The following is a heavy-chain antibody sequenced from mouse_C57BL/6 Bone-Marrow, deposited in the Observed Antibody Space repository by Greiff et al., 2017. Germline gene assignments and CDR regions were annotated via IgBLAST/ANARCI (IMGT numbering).Heavy chain of an antibody. V-gene: IGHV14-3*01. J-gene: IGHJ2*01. Sequence: VQLQQSVAELVRPGASVKLSCTASGFNIQNTYMHWVKQRPEQGLEWIGRIDPANGNTKYAPKFQGKATITADTSSNTAYLQLSSLTSEDPAIYYCARGCYYDYDEHYWGQGTPLTVSS. D-gene: IGHD2-4*01. CDR2: IDPANGNT. CDR3: ARGCYYDYDEHY. CDR1: GFNIQNTY.